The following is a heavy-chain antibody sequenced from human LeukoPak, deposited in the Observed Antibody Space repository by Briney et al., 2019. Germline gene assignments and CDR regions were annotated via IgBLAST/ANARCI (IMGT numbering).Heavy chain of an antibody. D-gene: IGHD6-6*01. CDR1: GFPLSSNY. Sequence: PGGSLRLSCAASGFPLSSNYMSWVRQAPGKGLEWVSAISGSGGSTYYADSVRGRFTISRDNSKNTLYLQMNSLRAEDTAVYYCAKGLHGGSSSPEGYWGQGTLVTVSS. CDR2: ISGSGGST. V-gene: IGHV3-23*01. J-gene: IGHJ4*02. CDR3: AKGLHGGSSSPEGY.